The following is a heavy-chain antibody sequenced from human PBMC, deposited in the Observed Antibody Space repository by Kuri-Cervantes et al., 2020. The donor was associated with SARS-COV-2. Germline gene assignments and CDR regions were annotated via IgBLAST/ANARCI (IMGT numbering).Heavy chain of an antibody. V-gene: IGHV2-70*04. CDR1: GFSLSSNGMR. CDR2: FDWDGDK. J-gene: IGHJ4*02. D-gene: IGHD6-19*01. Sequence: SGPTLVKPSQTLTLTCTFSGFSLSSNGMRVSWICQSPGKALEWLARFDWDGDKFYRPSLKTRLTISKDTSKNQVVLRMTNMDPGDTATYYCARTSWIAVGGGFDYWGQGILVTVSS. CDR3: ARTSWIAVGGGFDY.